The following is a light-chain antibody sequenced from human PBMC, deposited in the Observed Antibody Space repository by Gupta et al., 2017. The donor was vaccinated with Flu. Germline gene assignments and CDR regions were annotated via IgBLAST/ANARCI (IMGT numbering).Light chain of an antibody. J-gene: IGLJ3*02. CDR2: DYS. V-gene: IGLV3-21*02. CDR3: QVWANSSDHFGV. CDR1: NIVSKS. Sequence: SYVLTQPPSVSVSPGQTARITCGGNNIVSKSVHLYQQKPGQAHVVVVQDYSDRTSGIPERFACSNSGNTDTLTLTRGEAGDEADDDCQVWANSSDHFGVFGGGTQLAVL.